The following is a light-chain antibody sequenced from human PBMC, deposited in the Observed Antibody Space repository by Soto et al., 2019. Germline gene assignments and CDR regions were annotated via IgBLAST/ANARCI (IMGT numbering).Light chain of an antibody. Sequence: QSALTQPPSVSATPGQKVTISCSGSSSNIGNNYVSWYQQFPGAAPKLLIYSYYQRPSGVPDRFSGSKSGTSASLAISGLQSEDEADYYCAAWDDSLNGVVFGGGTKVTVL. CDR3: AAWDDSLNGVV. CDR2: SYY. J-gene: IGLJ2*01. V-gene: IGLV1-44*01. CDR1: SSNIGNNY.